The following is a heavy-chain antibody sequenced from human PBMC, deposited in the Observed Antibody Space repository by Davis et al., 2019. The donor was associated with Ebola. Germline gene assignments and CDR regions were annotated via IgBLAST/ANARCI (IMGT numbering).Heavy chain of an antibody. CDR3: ARDFRISQWLVRGAFDI. V-gene: IGHV6-1*01. Sequence: PSETLSLTCAISGDSVSSNSAAWNWIRQSPSRGLEWLGRTYYRSKWYNDYAVSVKSRITINPDTSKNQFSLQLNSVTPEDTAVYYCARDFRISQWLVRGAFDIWGQGTMVTVSS. CDR2: TYYRSKWYN. J-gene: IGHJ3*02. CDR1: GDSVSSNSAA. D-gene: IGHD6-19*01.